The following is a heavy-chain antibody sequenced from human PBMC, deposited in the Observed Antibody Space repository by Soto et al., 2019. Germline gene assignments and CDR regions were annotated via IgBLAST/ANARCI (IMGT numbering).Heavy chain of an antibody. CDR2: ISYDGSNK. J-gene: IGHJ3*02. CDR1: GFTFSSYG. D-gene: IGHD1-20*01. Sequence: GGSLRLSCAASGFTFSSYGMHWVRQAPGKGLEWVAVISYDGSNKYYADSVKGRFTISRDNSKNTLYLQMNSLRAEDTAVYYCASKEYNWNDLYAFDIWGQGTMVTVSS. CDR3: ASKEYNWNDLYAFDI. V-gene: IGHV3-30*03.